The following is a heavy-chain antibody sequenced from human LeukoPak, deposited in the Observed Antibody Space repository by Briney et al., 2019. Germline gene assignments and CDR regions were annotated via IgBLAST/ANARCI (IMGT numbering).Heavy chain of an antibody. Sequence: SETLSLTCTVSGDSISSSRSYWGWIRQPPGKGLEWIGEINHSGSTNYNPSLKSRVTISVDTSKNQFSLKVTSVTAADTALYYCGRSAGFVHFDHWGQGTLVTVSS. J-gene: IGHJ4*02. D-gene: IGHD3-16*01. CDR1: GDSISSSRSY. CDR2: INHSGST. V-gene: IGHV4-39*07. CDR3: GRSAGFVHFDH.